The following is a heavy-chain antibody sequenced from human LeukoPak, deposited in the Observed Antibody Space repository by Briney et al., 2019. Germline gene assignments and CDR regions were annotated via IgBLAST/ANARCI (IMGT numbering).Heavy chain of an antibody. J-gene: IGHJ2*01. CDR3: ARSQGGTMSLRHFDL. V-gene: IGHV3-53*01. CDR1: GFTVSSNY. CDR2: INSGGNA. Sequence: HPGGSLRLSCAASGFTVSSNYMNWVRQGPGKGLECVSVINSGGNAYYADSVKGRFTISRDNSKNMLYLQTNSLRAEDTAVYYCARSQGGTMSLRHFDLWGRGTLVTVSS. D-gene: IGHD3-22*01.